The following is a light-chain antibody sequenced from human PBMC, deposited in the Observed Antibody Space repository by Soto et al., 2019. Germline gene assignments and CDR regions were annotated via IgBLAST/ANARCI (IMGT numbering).Light chain of an antibody. J-gene: IGKJ4*01. Sequence: DIQLTQSPSFLSASEGDRVTITCRTSPDISSYLAWYQQKPGKAPQLLISAASTLQSGVPSRFSGSGSGTEFTLTISSLQPEDFATYYCQQLKSYPLSFGGGTKVEI. CDR2: AAS. CDR3: QQLKSYPLS. CDR1: PDISSY. V-gene: IGKV1-9*01.